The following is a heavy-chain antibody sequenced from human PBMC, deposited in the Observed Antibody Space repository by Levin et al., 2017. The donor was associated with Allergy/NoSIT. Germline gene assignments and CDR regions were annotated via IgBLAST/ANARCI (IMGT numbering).Heavy chain of an antibody. J-gene: IGHJ3*02. V-gene: IGHV1-46*01. CDR2: ISPSGNT. D-gene: IGHD3-10*02. Sequence: PGGSLRLSCKALGYSVTNYYIHWVRQAPAQGLEWMGMISPSGNTRFAQNFQGRFTMTRDASTSTVYMELSSLTSEDTALYYCARGKMFHETPDAFDIWGQGTMVTVSS. CDR1: GYSVTNYY. CDR3: ARGKMFHETPDAFDI.